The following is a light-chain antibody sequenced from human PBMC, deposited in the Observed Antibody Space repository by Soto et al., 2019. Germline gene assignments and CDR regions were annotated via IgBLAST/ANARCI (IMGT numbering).Light chain of an antibody. CDR3: QQYGNSPPIT. J-gene: IGKJ4*01. Sequence: IVLTQSPGTLSLSPGEIATLSCRASQSVSSNYLAWYQQKPGQAPRLLIYGASTRATGIPDRFSGSGSGTDFTLTISRLEPEDFAVYYCQQYGNSPPITFGGGTKVDIK. CDR1: QSVSSNY. V-gene: IGKV3-20*01. CDR2: GAS.